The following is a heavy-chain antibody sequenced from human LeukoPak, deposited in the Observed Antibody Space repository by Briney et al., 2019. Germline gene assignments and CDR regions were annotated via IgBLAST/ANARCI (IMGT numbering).Heavy chain of an antibody. Sequence: GGSLRLSCAASGFTFSSYAMSWVRQAPGKGLEWVSAIYSGGRTYYADSVKGRFTISRDNSKNTLYLQMNSLRVEDTAVYYCARDGGSMYGSGSYYISAGFDVWGQGTTVTVSS. D-gene: IGHD3-10*01. CDR2: IYSGGRT. V-gene: IGHV3-23*03. CDR3: ARDGGSMYGSGSYYISAGFDV. CDR1: GFTFSSYA. J-gene: IGHJ6*02.